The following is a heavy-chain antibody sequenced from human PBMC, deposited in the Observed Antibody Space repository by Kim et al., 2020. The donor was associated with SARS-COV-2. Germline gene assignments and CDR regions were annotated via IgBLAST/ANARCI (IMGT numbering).Heavy chain of an antibody. CDR1: GYTFTSYY. CDR2: INPSGGST. V-gene: IGHV1-46*01. Sequence: ASVKVSCKASGYTFTSYYMHWVRQAPGQGLEWMGIINPSGGSTSYAQKFQGRVTMTRDTSTSTVYMELSSLRSEDTAVYYCARGGLPVRYSGSYSAFDIWGQGTMVTVSS. J-gene: IGHJ3*02. CDR3: ARGGLPVRYSGSYSAFDI. D-gene: IGHD1-26*01.